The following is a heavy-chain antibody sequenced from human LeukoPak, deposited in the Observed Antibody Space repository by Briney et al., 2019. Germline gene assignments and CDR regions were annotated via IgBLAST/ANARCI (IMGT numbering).Heavy chain of an antibody. Sequence: SETLSLTCTVSGGSISSYYWSWIRQPPGKGLEWIGYIYYSGSTNYNPSLKSRVTISVDTSKNQFSLKLSSVTAADTAVYYCAVQNYDYVWGSYRYTGGDYWGQGTLVTVSS. CDR1: GGSISSYY. J-gene: IGHJ4*02. CDR3: AVQNYDYVWGSYRYTGGDY. D-gene: IGHD3-16*02. V-gene: IGHV4-59*12. CDR2: IYYSGST.